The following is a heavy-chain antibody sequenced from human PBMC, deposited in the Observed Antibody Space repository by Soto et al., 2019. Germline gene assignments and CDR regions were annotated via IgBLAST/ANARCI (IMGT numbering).Heavy chain of an antibody. CDR1: GYSFSFYG. V-gene: IGHV1-18*01. CDR3: ARDRLRGYNSSGFYS. Sequence: SVNVSCNASGYSFSFYGINCVRQAVVQGLECMGWINPSDGNRNFAQKFEDRLTINTATSTNTVFLELRSLKSDDTAIYYCARDRLRGYNSSGFYSCGQGTMVNVSS. CDR2: INPSDGNR. D-gene: IGHD3-22*01. J-gene: IGHJ4*02.